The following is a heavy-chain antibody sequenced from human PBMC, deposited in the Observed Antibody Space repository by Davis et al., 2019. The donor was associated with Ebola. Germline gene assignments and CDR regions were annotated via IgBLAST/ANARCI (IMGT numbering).Heavy chain of an antibody. CDR3: ARDTGMVTGYYEDV. CDR2: ISAYNGNI. V-gene: IGHV1-18*01. CDR1: GYTFTTYC. J-gene: IGHJ6*03. Sequence: AASVKVSCKASGYTFTTYCITWVRQAPGQGLEWMGWISAYNGNIKYAQKFQGRVTMTTDTSTSTAYMELRTLRSEDTAVYYCARDTGMVTGYYEDVWGQGTTVTVSS. D-gene: IGHD3-10*01.